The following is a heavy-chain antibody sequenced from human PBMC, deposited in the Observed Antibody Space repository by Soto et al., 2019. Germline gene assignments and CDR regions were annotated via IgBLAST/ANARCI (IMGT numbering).Heavy chain of an antibody. CDR1: GFTFSNYG. CDR2: IWYDGSNE. D-gene: IGHD3-16*01. CDR3: GRGRGLGMAKKGAFWFDP. V-gene: IGHV3-33*01. Sequence: GGSLRLSCEASGFTFSNYGMHWVRQAPGKGLEGVALIWYDGSNEYYVDSVKGRFTISRDNSKNTLYLQMNSLRVEDTAVYYWGRGRGLGMAKKGAFWFDPGGQGTRVTFP. J-gene: IGHJ5*02.